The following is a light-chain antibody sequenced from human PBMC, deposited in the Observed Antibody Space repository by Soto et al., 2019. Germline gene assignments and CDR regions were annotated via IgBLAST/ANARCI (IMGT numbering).Light chain of an antibody. V-gene: IGKV1-5*03. Sequence: DIQMTQSPSTLSASVGDRVTITCRASQTISNYLTWYQQRPGKAPKLLIYRSSILQNGVPSRFSGSGSGTDFTLTISSLHPDDFATYYCQQYYIYATFGQGTRVEI. J-gene: IGKJ1*01. CDR3: QQYYIYAT. CDR1: QTISNY. CDR2: RSS.